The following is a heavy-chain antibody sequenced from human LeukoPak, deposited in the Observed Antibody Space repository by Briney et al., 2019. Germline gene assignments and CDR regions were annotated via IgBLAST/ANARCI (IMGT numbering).Heavy chain of an antibody. CDR2: IYYSGST. Sequence: PSETLSLTCTVSGGSITSSSYYWGWIRQPPGKGLEWIGYIYYSGSTNYNPSLKSRVTISVDTSKNQFSLKLSSVTAADTAVYYCARGWGVSSEQWLVGYYYYYMDVWGKGTTVTVSS. V-gene: IGHV4-61*05. D-gene: IGHD6-19*01. CDR1: GGSITSSSYY. J-gene: IGHJ6*03. CDR3: ARGWGVSSEQWLVGYYYYYMDV.